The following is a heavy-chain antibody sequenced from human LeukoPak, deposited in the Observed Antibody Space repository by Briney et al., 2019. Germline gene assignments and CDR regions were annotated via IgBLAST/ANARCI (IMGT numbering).Heavy chain of an antibody. Sequence: GGSLRLSCAASGFTFSSYAMSWVRQAPGKGLEWVSAISGSGGSTYYADSVKGRFTISRDNSKNTLYLQMNSLRAEDTAVYYCAKPQTYGSGSYYSDYFDYWGQGTLVTVSS. V-gene: IGHV3-23*01. D-gene: IGHD3-10*01. J-gene: IGHJ4*02. CDR3: AKPQTYGSGSYYSDYFDY. CDR1: GFTFSSYA. CDR2: ISGSGGST.